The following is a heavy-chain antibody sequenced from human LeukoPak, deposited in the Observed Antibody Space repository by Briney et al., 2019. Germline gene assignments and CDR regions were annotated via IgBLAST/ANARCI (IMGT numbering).Heavy chain of an antibody. V-gene: IGHV1-69*13. Sequence: EASVNVSFKASGGTFSIYAISWVRQAPGQGLEWMGGIIPIFGTANYAQKFQGRVTITADESTSTAYMELSSLRSEDTAVYYCARDDIVVVPAAMPYYYGMDVWGQGTTVTVSS. J-gene: IGHJ6*02. CDR2: IIPIFGTA. CDR1: GGTFSIYA. D-gene: IGHD2-2*01. CDR3: ARDDIVVVPAAMPYYYGMDV.